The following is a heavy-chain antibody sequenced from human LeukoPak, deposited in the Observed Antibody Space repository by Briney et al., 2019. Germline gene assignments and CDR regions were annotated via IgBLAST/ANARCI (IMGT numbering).Heavy chain of an antibody. Sequence: SETLSLTCAVYGGSLSGYYWSWIRQPPGKGLVWIGEINHSGSTNYNPSLKSRVTISVDTSKNQFSLKLSSVTAADTAVYYCARVQFVLRYSDWIDYWGQGTLVTVSS. D-gene: IGHD3-9*01. CDR3: ARVQFVLRYSDWIDY. CDR1: GGSLSGYY. J-gene: IGHJ4*02. CDR2: INHSGST. V-gene: IGHV4-34*01.